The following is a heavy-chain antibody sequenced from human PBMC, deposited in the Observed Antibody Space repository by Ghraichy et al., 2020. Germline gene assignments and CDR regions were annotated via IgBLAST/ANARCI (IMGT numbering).Heavy chain of an antibody. V-gene: IGHV3-30*03. CDR2: ISKDGDNK. CDR1: GITFRSYG. CDR3: ARGREWQWLAIDY. Sequence: GGSLRLSCAASGITFRSYGMHWVRQAPGKGLEWVAVISKDGDNKQYADSVKGRFTISRDDSKDTLYLQMNSLRVADSAVYYCARGREWQWLAIDYWGQGTLVTVSS. D-gene: IGHD6-19*01. J-gene: IGHJ4*02.